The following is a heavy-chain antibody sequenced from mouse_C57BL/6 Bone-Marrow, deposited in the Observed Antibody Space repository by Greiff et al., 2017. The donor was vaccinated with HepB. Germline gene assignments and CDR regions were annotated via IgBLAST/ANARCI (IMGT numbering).Heavy chain of an antibody. D-gene: IGHD2-3*01. Sequence: VQRVESGAELVRPGASVTLSCKASGYTFTDYEMHWVKQTPVHGLEWIGAIDPETGGTAYNQKFKGKAILTADKSSSTAYMELRSLTSEDSAVYYSFYDGYYDAMDYWGQGTSVTVSS. CDR2: IDPETGGT. V-gene: IGHV1-15*01. CDR1: GYTFTDYE. CDR3: FYDGYYDAMDY. J-gene: IGHJ4*01.